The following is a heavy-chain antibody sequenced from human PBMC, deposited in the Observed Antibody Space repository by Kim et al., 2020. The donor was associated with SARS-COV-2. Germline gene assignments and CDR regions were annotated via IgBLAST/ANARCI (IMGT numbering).Heavy chain of an antibody. Sequence: SETLSLTCAVYGGSFSGYYWSWIRQPPGKGLEWIGEINHSGSTNYNPSLKSRVTISVDTSKNQFSLKLSSVTAADTAVYYCARSGGSSPYFDYWGQGTLVTVSS. J-gene: IGHJ4*02. D-gene: IGHD2-15*01. CDR1: GGSFSGYY. CDR2: INHSGST. V-gene: IGHV4-34*01. CDR3: ARSGGSSPYFDY.